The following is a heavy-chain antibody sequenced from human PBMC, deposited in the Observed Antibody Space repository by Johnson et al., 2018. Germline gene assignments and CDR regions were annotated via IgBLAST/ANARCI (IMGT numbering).Heavy chain of an antibody. Sequence: QVQLVESGAEVKKPGSSVKVSCKASGGTFSSYAISWVRQAPGQGLEWMGGIIPIFGTANYAQKFQGRVTITADESTSTAYMELRSVRSGDTAVYFCARAPPWFGGGYYSYCGMDVWGQGTTVTGSS. J-gene: IGHJ6*02. CDR3: ARAPPWFGGGYYSYCGMDV. CDR1: GGTFSSYA. CDR2: IIPIFGTA. V-gene: IGHV1-69*01. D-gene: IGHD3-10*01.